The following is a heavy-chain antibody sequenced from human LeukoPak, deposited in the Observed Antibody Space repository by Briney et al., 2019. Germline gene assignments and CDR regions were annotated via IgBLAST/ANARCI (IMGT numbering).Heavy chain of an antibody. Sequence: PSDTLTLICAVSGRPISRSNWRGRVRPPPGKGLEWIGGIYHSGSTNYNPSLKSRVTISVDKSKNQFSLKLSSVTAADTAVYYCARGGAAASSIDYWGQGTLVTVSS. CDR1: GRPISRSNW. CDR3: ARGGAAASSIDY. D-gene: IGHD6-13*01. J-gene: IGHJ4*02. V-gene: IGHV4-4*02. CDR2: IYHSGST.